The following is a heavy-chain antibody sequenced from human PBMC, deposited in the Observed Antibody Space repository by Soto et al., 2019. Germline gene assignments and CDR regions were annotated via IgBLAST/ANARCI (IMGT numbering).Heavy chain of an antibody. V-gene: IGHV4-59*08. CDR1: GGSISSYY. CDR2: IYYSGST. D-gene: IGHD3-9*01. CDR3: ARFGYDILTGYSSPIDY. Sequence: PSETLSLTCTVSGGSISSYYWSWIRQPTGKGLEWIGYIYYSGSTNYNPSLKGPVTISVDTSKNQFSLKLSSVTAADTAVYFCARFGYDILTGYSSPIDYWGQATLVTVSS. J-gene: IGHJ4*02.